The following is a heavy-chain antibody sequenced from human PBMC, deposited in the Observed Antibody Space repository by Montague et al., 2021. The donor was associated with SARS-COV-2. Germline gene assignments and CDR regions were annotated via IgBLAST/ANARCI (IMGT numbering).Heavy chain of an antibody. J-gene: IGHJ5*02. CDR1: GGSISSYY. D-gene: IGHD1-20*01. CDR2: IFHSGIT. V-gene: IGHV4-59*13. Sequence: SETLSLTCSVSGGSISSYYWSWIRQSPGKGLEWIGYIFHSGITXXXPSXKGRVTIPVDMSKNQFSLQLNSVTAADSAVYYCARTEYNWNDWFDPWGQGTLVTVSS. CDR3: ARTEYNWNDWFDP.